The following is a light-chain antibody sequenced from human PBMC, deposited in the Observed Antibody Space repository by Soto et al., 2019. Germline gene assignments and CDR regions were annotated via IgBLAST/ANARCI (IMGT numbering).Light chain of an antibody. CDR3: QHFRT. J-gene: IGKJ1*01. Sequence: EIVLTQSPGTLSWSPGERATLSCRASQNVSSSYLAWYQQKPGQAPRLLIYGASSRAPGIPDRFSGSGSGTDFTLTISRLEPEDFAVYFCQHFRTFGQGTKVEVK. V-gene: IGKV3-20*01. CDR1: QNVSSSY. CDR2: GAS.